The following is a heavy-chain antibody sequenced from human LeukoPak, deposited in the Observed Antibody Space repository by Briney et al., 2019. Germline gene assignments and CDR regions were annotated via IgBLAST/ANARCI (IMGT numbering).Heavy chain of an antibody. CDR1: GSIFTSYW. J-gene: IGHJ4*02. CDR3: ARDGCSGGSCYSPY. V-gene: IGHV5-51*01. D-gene: IGHD2-15*01. CDR2: IYPGDSDT. Sequence: GESLKISCKGSGSIFTSYWIGWVRQMPGKGLGWVGIIYPGDSDTRYSPSIQGQVTISADKSISTAYRQWSSLKASDTAMYYCARDGCSGGSCYSPYWGQGTLVTVSS.